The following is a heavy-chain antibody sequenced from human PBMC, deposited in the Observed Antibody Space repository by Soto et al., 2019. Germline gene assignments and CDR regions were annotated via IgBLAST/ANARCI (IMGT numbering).Heavy chain of an antibody. CDR1: GYTFTSYH. CDR2: VNANSGNI. V-gene: IGHV1-8*01. CDR3: ARGVAGMAV. Sequence: QVQLVQSGAEVKKPGASVKVSCKASGYTFTSYHINWVRQATGQGPEWMGWVNANSGNIGYAQKFQGRVTMTRNTSTSTAYMELTSLRSEDTAVYYCARGVAGMAVWGQGTTVTFSS. J-gene: IGHJ6*01. D-gene: IGHD2-15*01.